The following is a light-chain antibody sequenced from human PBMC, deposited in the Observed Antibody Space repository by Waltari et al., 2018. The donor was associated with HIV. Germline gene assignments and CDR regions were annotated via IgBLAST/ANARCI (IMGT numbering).Light chain of an antibody. CDR2: EVT. J-gene: IGLJ3*02. V-gene: IGLV2-8*01. CDR3: SSYAGTNKV. CDR1: TSDIGGYNY. Sequence: QSALTQPPSASGSPGQSVTVSCTATTSDIGGYNYVSWYQQHPGKAPKLIIYEVTTRPSGVPDRFSGSKSGNTASRTVSGLQAEDEADYYCSSYAGTNKVFGGGTKVTVL.